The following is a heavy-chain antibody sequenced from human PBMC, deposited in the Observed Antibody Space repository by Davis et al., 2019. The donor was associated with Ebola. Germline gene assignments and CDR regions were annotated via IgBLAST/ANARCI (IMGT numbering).Heavy chain of an antibody. CDR2: LSNSGGAT. V-gene: IGHV3-23*01. CDR1: GFTFSNYA. D-gene: IGHD3-22*01. Sequence: GESLKISCAASGFTFSNYAMSWVRQAPGKGLEWVSALSNSGGATYYPGSAKGRFTISRDNSKNTLYLQMNSLRAEDTAVYYCAKLAGITMISNLDYWGQGTLVTVSS. J-gene: IGHJ4*02. CDR3: AKLAGITMISNLDY.